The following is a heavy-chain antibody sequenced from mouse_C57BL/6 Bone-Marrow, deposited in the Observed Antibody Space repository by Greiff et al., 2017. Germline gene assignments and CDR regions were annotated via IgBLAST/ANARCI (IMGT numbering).Heavy chain of an antibody. J-gene: IGHJ4*01. D-gene: IGHD3-2*02. Sequence: VQLQQSGPELVKPGASVKISCKASGYAFSSSWMNWVKQRPGKGLEWIGRIYPGDGDTNYNGKFKGKATLNADKSSSTAYMQLSCLTSDDSAVYFSARSRQLRPLYYAMDYWGQGTSATVSS. CDR1: GYAFSSSW. CDR2: IYPGDGDT. V-gene: IGHV1-82*01. CDR3: ARSRQLRPLYYAMDY.